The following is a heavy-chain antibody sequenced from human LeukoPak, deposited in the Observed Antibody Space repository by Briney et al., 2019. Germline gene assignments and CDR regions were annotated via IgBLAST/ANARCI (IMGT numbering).Heavy chain of an antibody. V-gene: IGHV3-74*01. Sequence: PGGSLRLSCAASGFEFISYGMQWVRQAPGKGLVWVSRINTDGSSTSYADSVKGRFTVSRGNAKNTLFLQVNSLRVEDTAVYFCTRELPRQVTLDYWGQGTRVTVSS. CDR1: GFEFISYG. CDR3: TRELPRQVTLDY. CDR2: INTDGSST. D-gene: IGHD2-21*02. J-gene: IGHJ4*01.